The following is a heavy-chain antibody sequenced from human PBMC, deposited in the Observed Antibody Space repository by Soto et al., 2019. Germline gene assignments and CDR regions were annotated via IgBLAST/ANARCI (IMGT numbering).Heavy chain of an antibody. CDR1: GYTFTSYD. CDR2: MNPNSGNT. V-gene: IGHV1-8*01. CDR3: ARERGSSGWYPVAYYYGMDV. J-gene: IGHJ6*02. D-gene: IGHD6-19*01. Sequence: ASVKVSCKASGYTFTSYDINWVRQATGQGLEWMGWMNPNSGNTGYAQKFQGRVTMTRNTSISTAYMELSSLRSEDTAVYYCARERGSSGWYPVAYYYGMDVWGQGTTVTVSS.